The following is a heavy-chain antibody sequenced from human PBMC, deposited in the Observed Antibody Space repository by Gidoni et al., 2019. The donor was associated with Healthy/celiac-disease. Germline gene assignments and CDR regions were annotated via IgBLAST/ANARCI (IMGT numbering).Heavy chain of an antibody. Sequence: EVQLVESGGGLVKPGGSLRLSCAASGFTFSNAWMSWVRQAPGKGLEWVGRIKSKTDGGTTDYAAPVKGRFTISRDDSKNTLYLQMNSLKTEDTAVYYCTTDPVAVVYCYGMDVWGQGTTVTVSS. CDR3: TTDPVAVVYCYGMDV. CDR1: GFTFSNAW. J-gene: IGHJ6*02. V-gene: IGHV3-15*01. CDR2: IKSKTDGGTT. D-gene: IGHD6-19*01.